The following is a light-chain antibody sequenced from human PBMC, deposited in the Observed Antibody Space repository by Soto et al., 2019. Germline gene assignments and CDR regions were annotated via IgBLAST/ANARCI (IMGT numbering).Light chain of an antibody. CDR3: TSYTSSSTYV. V-gene: IGLV2-14*03. J-gene: IGLJ1*01. CDR2: DVT. Sequence: QSALPQPASVSGSPGQSITISCTGTSSDVGGYNYVFWYQHPPGKAPKLMIYDVTNRPSGVSNRFSGSKSGNTASLTISGLQAEDEADYYCTSYTSSSTYVFGTGTKVTVL. CDR1: SSDVGGYNY.